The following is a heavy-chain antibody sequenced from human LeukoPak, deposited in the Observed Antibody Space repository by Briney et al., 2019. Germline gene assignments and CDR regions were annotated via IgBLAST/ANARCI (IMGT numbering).Heavy chain of an antibody. CDR2: IYYSGST. Sequence: SQTLSLTCAVSGGSISSSSYYWGWIRQPPGKGLEWIGSIYYSGSTYYNPSLKSRVTISVDTSKNQFSLKLSSVTAADTAVYYCATLSGSYRDFDYWGQGTLVTVSS. CDR1: GGSISSSSYY. CDR3: ATLSGSYRDFDY. J-gene: IGHJ4*02. D-gene: IGHD1-26*01. V-gene: IGHV4-39*01.